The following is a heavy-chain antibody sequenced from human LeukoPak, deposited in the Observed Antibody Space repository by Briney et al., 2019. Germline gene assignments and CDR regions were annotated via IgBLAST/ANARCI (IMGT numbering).Heavy chain of an antibody. CDR3: ARGRIAAAGTRNNWFDP. Sequence: SETLSLTCTVSGGSISSYYWSWIRQPPGKGLERIGYIYTSGSTNYNPSLKSRVTISVDTSKNQFSLKLSSVTAADTAVYYCARGRIAAAGTRNNWFDPWGQGTLVTVSS. D-gene: IGHD6-13*01. CDR2: IYTSGST. V-gene: IGHV4-4*09. J-gene: IGHJ5*02. CDR1: GGSISSYY.